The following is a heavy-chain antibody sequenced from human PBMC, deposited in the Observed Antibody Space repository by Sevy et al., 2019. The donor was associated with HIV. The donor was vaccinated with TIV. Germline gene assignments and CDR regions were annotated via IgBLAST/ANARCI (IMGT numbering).Heavy chain of an antibody. CDR2: ISHSGGST. V-gene: IGHV3-23*01. Sequence: GGSLRLSCAASGFTFISYAMTWVRQAPGKGLEWVSAISHSGGSTYYADSVKGRFTISRDNSKNTVELQMKSLRVEDTALYYCAKEHIGGYYWGQGILVTVSS. CDR3: AKEHIGGYY. D-gene: IGHD2-15*01. CDR1: GFTFISYA. J-gene: IGHJ4*02.